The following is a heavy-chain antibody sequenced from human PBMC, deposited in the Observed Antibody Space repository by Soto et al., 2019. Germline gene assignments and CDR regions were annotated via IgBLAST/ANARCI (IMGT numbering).Heavy chain of an antibody. Sequence: PSETLSLTCTVSGGSISSSNYYWGWIRQPPGKGLEWIGSIYNSGSTYYNSSLKSRVTISVDTSKNQFSLELTSVTAADTAVYYCARQGSSSSWYPNWFDPWGQGTLVTVSS. D-gene: IGHD6-13*01. CDR2: IYNSGST. CDR1: GGSISSSNYY. CDR3: ARQGSSSSWYPNWFDP. J-gene: IGHJ5*02. V-gene: IGHV4-39*01.